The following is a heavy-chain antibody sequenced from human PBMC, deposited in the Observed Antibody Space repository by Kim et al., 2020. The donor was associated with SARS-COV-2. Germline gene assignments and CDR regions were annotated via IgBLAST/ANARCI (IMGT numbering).Heavy chain of an antibody. J-gene: IGHJ4*01. CDR1: ESIFSSTHS. V-gene: IGHV3-21*01. D-gene: IGHD3-22*01. CDR3: ARCVSDNYFGGAGYLVYHCDF. Sequence: GGSLRLSCEVSESIFSSTHSFNWVRQAPGKGLDWVSSIRPSDDHTYYADSVKGRFTISRDNTKNSLYLQMNSLRADDTAVYYCARCVSDNYFGGAGYLVYHCDFWGPDTLVTVSS. CDR2: IRPSDDHT.